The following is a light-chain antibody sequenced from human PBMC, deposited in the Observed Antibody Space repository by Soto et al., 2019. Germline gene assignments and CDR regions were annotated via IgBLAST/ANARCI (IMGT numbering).Light chain of an antibody. CDR3: SSDTKKDSVL. Sequence: QSALTQPASVSGSPGQSITISCTGTSSNVGGYDHVSWYQQHPGKAPKLIIYDDTVRPSGISPRFSGSKSDNTASLAVSGLQHEDEADYYCSSDTKKDSVLFGGGTKVTVL. V-gene: IGLV2-14*03. CDR1: SSNVGGYDH. J-gene: IGLJ3*02. CDR2: DDT.